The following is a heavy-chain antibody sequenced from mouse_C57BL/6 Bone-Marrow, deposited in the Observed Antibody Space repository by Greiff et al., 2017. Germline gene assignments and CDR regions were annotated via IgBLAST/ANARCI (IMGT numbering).Heavy chain of an antibody. Sequence: EVQLVESGGGLVQPGGSLKLSCAASGFTFSDYGMAWVRQAPRKGPEWVAFISNLAYSIYYADTVTGRFTLSREKATNTLYLQMSSLRSEDTAMYYCARRYYGSSYGFDVWGTGTTVTVSS. CDR1: GFTFSDYG. CDR2: ISNLAYSI. CDR3: ARRYYGSSYGFDV. V-gene: IGHV5-15*01. D-gene: IGHD1-1*01. J-gene: IGHJ1*03.